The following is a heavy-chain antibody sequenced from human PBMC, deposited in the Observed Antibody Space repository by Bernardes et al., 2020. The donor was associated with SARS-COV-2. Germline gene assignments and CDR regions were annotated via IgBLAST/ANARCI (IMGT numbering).Heavy chain of an antibody. CDR3: TRDIGGAASY. Sequence: GGSLRLSCAPTGFTFSSYWMHWVRQAPGKGLVWVSRIDTDGSSTDYADSVKGRFTISRDNAKNTQYLEMKSLRVGDTAVYYCTRDIGGAASYWGQGTLVTVSS. J-gene: IGHJ4*02. V-gene: IGHV3-74*01. CDR2: IDTDGSST. D-gene: IGHD3-16*01. CDR1: GFTFSSYW.